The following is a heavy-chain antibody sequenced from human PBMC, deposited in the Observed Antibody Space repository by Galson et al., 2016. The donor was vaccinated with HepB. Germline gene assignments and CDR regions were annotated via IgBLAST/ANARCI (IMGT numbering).Heavy chain of an antibody. CDR2: ISGSCDNP. CDR1: GFTFSTYA. J-gene: IGHJ4*02. CDR3: VSRFSFDY. Sequence: SLRLSCAASGFTFSTYAMSWVRQAPGKGLEWVSAISGSCDNPHYADSVKGRFTISRDNSKNTLHLQMNSLRAEDTAVYYCVSRFSFDYWGQGTLVTVSS. V-gene: IGHV3-23*01. D-gene: IGHD3-10*01.